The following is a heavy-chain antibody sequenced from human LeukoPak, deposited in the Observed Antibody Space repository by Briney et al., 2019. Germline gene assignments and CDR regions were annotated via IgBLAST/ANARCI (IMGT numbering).Heavy chain of an antibody. Sequence: PGGSLRLSCAASGFSFSTYSMNWVRQAPGKGLEWVSVIYSGGSTYYADSVKGRFTISRDNSKNTLYLQMNSLRAEDTAVYYCAREYCSGGSCYSSWGQGTLVTVSS. V-gene: IGHV3-53*01. CDR2: IYSGGST. CDR3: AREYCSGGSCYSS. D-gene: IGHD2-15*01. J-gene: IGHJ4*02. CDR1: GFSFSTYS.